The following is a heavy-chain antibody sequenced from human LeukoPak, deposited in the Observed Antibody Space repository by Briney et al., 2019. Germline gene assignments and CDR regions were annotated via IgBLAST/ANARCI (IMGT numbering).Heavy chain of an antibody. Sequence: GGSLRLSCAASGFTFDDYGMNWVRQAPGKGLEWVSSINWNGGRTGYVGSVKGRFTVSRDNAKNSLYLQMNSLRAEDTALYYCARDGTSDAFDIWGQGTMVTVSS. CDR2: INWNGGRT. J-gene: IGHJ3*02. CDR3: ARDGTSDAFDI. V-gene: IGHV3-20*04. CDR1: GFTFDDYG. D-gene: IGHD1-26*01.